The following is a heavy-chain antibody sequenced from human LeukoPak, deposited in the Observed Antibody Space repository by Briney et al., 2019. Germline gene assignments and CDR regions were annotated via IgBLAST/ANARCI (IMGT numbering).Heavy chain of an antibody. V-gene: IGHV1-8*01. Sequence: GASVKVSCKASGYTFTSYDINWVRQATGQGLEWMGWMNPNSGNTGYAQKFQGRVTMTRNTSISTAYMELSSLRSEDTAVYYCATSSSTSCLNDYWGQGTLVTVPS. CDR3: ATSSSTSCLNDY. CDR2: MNPNSGNT. CDR1: GYTFTSYD. D-gene: IGHD2-2*01. J-gene: IGHJ4*02.